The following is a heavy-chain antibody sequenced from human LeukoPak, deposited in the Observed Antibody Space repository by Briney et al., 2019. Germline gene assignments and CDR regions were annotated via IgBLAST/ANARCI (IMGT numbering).Heavy chain of an antibody. J-gene: IGHJ4*02. CDR1: GFTFSRYG. Sequence: GGSLRLSCAASGFTFSRYGMHWVSQAPGKGLEWVAIIWYDGSNKYYADSVKGRFTISRDNSKNTLYLQMNSLRAEDTAVYYCAKEGPDNWNYAFDYWGQGTLVTVSS. CDR3: AKEGPDNWNYAFDY. CDR2: IWYDGSNK. V-gene: IGHV3-33*06. D-gene: IGHD1-7*01.